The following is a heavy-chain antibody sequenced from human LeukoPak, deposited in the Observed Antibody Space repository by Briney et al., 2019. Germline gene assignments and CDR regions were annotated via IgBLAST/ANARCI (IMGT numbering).Heavy chain of an antibody. CDR3: ARAVGSGQYALDY. CDR2: ISYDGSNK. J-gene: IGHJ4*02. D-gene: IGHD3-3*01. CDR1: GFTFSSYG. V-gene: IGHV3-30*03. Sequence: PGGSLRLSCAASGFTFSSYGMHWVRQAPGKGLEWVALISYDGSNKYSADSVKGRFTISRDSSRNTLYLQMNTLRAEDTAVYYCARAVGSGQYALDYWGQGTLVTVSS.